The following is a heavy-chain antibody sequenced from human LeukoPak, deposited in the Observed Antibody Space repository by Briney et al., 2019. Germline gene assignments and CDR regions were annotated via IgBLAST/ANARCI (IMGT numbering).Heavy chain of an antibody. Sequence: SETLSLTCTVSGDSIGTYHWSWVRQPPGKGLEWVGYIFDSGSPSYRPALKSRVTISLDTSKNHVSLRLQSATAADTAIYYCARHDDNGWYFFDIWGQGTLVTVSS. J-gene: IGHJ4*02. V-gene: IGHV4-59*08. CDR2: IFDSGSP. CDR3: ARHDDNGWYFFDI. CDR1: GDSIGTYH. D-gene: IGHD6-19*01.